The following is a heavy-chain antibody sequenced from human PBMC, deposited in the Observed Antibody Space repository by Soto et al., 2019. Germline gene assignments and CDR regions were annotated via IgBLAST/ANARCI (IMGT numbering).Heavy chain of an antibody. CDR2: VYWDDDK. J-gene: IGHJ5*01. V-gene: IGHV2-5*02. CDR3: AHRQLVTFVGLVPQTDVWFDS. CDR1: GFSLSTSGAA. Sequence: QITLKESGPPLANPTQTLTLTCTFSGFSLSTSGAAVGWIRQPQGKPLEWLALVYWDDDKRYSPPINNRVPLPKDTSKNLLVLTLTSAEPVDTSTSYCAHRQLVTFVGLVPQTDVWFDSWRQGTLVTVPS. D-gene: IGHD3-10*01.